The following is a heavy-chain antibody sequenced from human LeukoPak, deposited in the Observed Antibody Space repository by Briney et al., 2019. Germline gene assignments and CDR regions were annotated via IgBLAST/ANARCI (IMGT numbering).Heavy chain of an antibody. CDR3: ARDLGGYGSGNDWFDP. CDR1: SGSISSGDYY. Sequence: SQTLSLTCTVASGSISSGDYYWSWIRQPPGKGLEWIGYIDYSGSTYYNPSLKSRVTISVDTSKNQFSLKLSSVTAADTAVYYCARDLGGYGSGNDWFDPWGQGTLVTVSS. V-gene: IGHV4-30-4*01. D-gene: IGHD3-10*01. J-gene: IGHJ5*02. CDR2: IDYSGST.